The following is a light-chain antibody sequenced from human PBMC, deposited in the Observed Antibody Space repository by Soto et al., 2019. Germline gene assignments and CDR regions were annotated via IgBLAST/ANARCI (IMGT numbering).Light chain of an antibody. CDR2: GAS. CDR3: QQYNNWPWK. V-gene: IGKV3-15*01. CDR1: QSVSSN. Sequence: EIVMTQSPATLSVSPGERATLSCRASQSVSSNLAWYQQKPGQAPRLLIYGASTRATGIPARFSGSGSGTEFTLTISSLQSEDFAVYYCQQYNNWPWKFGQGTKADIK. J-gene: IGKJ1*01.